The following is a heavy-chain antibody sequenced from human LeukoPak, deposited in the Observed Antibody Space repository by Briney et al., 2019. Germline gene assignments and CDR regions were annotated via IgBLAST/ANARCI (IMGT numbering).Heavy chain of an antibody. Sequence: PSETLSLTCTVSGGSVSSSSYCWGWIRQPPGKGLEWIGSIFYSETTYYSPSLKSRITISVDTSTNQFSLKLSSVTAADTAVYFCARGQWLVPLDFWGQGILVTVSS. V-gene: IGHV4-39*01. CDR2: IFYSETT. CDR1: GGSVSSSSYC. D-gene: IGHD6-19*01. J-gene: IGHJ4*02. CDR3: ARGQWLVPLDF.